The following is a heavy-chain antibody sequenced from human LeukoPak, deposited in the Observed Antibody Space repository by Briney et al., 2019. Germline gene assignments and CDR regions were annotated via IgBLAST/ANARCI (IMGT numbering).Heavy chain of an antibody. D-gene: IGHD5-18*01. CDR3: ARLNTAMVV. CDR1: GGSISDSSYY. J-gene: IGHJ4*02. CDR2: IYYSGST. Sequence: SETLSLTCTVSGGSISDSSYYWAWIRQPPGKGLEWIGNIYYSGSTYYNPSLKSRVTISVDTSRNQFSLKLNSVTAADTAVYYCARLNTAMVVWGQGTLVTVSS. V-gene: IGHV4-39*01.